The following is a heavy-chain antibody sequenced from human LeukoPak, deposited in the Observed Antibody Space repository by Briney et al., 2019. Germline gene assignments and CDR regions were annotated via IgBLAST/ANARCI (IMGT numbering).Heavy chain of an antibody. J-gene: IGHJ4*02. CDR2: IYYSGST. Sequence: SETLSLTCTVSGGSISNYYWSWIRQPPGKGLEWIGYIYYSGSTNYNPSLKSRVTISVHTSKNQFSLKLSSVTAADTAVYYCARDRYSLWHWGQGTLVTVSS. CDR3: ARDRYSLWH. D-gene: IGHD3-9*01. V-gene: IGHV4-59*01. CDR1: GGSISNYY.